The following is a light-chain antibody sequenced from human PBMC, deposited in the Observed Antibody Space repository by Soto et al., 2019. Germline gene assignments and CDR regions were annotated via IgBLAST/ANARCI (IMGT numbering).Light chain of an antibody. CDR1: QSVSSSY. J-gene: IGKJ1*01. Sequence: EIVLTQSPGTLSLSPGERATLSCRASQSVSSSYLAWYQQKPGQAPRLLIYGASSRATGTPDRFSGSGSGTDFTLTISRLEPEDFAVYYCQQYGNSPPKTFGQGTKVEIK. CDR2: GAS. V-gene: IGKV3-20*01. CDR3: QQYGNSPPKT.